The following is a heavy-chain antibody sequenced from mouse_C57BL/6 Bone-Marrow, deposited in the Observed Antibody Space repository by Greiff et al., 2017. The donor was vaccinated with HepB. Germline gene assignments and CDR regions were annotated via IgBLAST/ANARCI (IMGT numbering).Heavy chain of an antibody. CDR3: AREGLTTVVADY. CDR2: IHPNSGST. Sequence: QVQLQQPGAELVKPGASVKLSCKASGYTFTSYWMHWVKQRPGQGLEWIGMIHPNSGSTNYNEKFKSKATLTVDKSSSPADMQLSSLTSEASAVYYCAREGLTTVVADYWGQGTTLTVSS. V-gene: IGHV1-64*01. CDR1: GYTFTSYW. J-gene: IGHJ2*01. D-gene: IGHD1-1*01.